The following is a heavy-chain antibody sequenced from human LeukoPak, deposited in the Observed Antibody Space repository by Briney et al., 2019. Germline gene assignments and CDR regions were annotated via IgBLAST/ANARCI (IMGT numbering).Heavy chain of an antibody. Sequence: PGGSLRLSCAASGFTFSSYAMSWVRQAPGKGLEWVANIKQDGSEKYYVDSVKGRFTISRDNAKNSLYLQMNSLRAEDTAVYYCAKDRRWLQLGYFDYWGQGTLVTVSS. J-gene: IGHJ4*02. CDR3: AKDRRWLQLGYFDY. D-gene: IGHD5-24*01. V-gene: IGHV3-7*03. CDR2: IKQDGSEK. CDR1: GFTFSSYA.